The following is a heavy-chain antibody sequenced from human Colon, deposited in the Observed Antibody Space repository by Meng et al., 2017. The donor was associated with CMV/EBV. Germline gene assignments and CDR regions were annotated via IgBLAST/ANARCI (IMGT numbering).Heavy chain of an antibody. CDR1: GFTVTTSW. D-gene: IGHD6-25*01. Sequence: GESLRLSCAASGFTVTTSWMHWVRQAPGKGLDWVARINGNGISVSYADSVKGRFTISRDNAKSVVYLEMNSLTAEDTALYYCARETVTTSAYDFWGRGTLVTVSS. V-gene: IGHV3-74*01. CDR2: INGNGISV. CDR3: ARETVTTSAYDF. J-gene: IGHJ4*02.